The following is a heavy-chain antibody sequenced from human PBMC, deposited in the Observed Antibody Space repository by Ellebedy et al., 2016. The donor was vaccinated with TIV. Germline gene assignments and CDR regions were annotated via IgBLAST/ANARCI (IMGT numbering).Heavy chain of an antibody. CDR1: GYSFTSYW. Sequence: GESLKISCKGSGYSFTSYWNGWVRQMPGKGLEWVGIIYPGDSDTRYSPSFQGQVTISADKSISTAYLQCSSLKASDTAMYYCARLAREYDFDYWGQGTLVTVSS. D-gene: IGHD3-10*01. V-gene: IGHV5-51*01. CDR3: ARLAREYDFDY. CDR2: IYPGDSDT. J-gene: IGHJ4*02.